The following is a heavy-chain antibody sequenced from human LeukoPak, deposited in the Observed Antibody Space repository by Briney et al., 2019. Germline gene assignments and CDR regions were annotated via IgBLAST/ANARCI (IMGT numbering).Heavy chain of an antibody. CDR1: GFTFSSYG. Sequence: NPGGSLRLSCAASGFTFSSYGMHWVRQAPGKGLEWVAFIRYDGSNKYYADSVKGRFTISRDNSKNTLYLQMNSLRAEDTAVYYCANWGLGYCSSTSCYDHCYYYMDVWGKGTTVTISS. CDR2: IRYDGSNK. J-gene: IGHJ6*03. CDR3: ANWGLGYCSSTSCYDHCYYYMDV. D-gene: IGHD2-2*01. V-gene: IGHV3-30*02.